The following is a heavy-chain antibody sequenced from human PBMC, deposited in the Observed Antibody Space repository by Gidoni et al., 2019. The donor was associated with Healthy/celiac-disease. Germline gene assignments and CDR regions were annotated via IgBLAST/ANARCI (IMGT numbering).Heavy chain of an antibody. Sequence: EVQLVESGGGLVQPGGSLRLSCAASGFTFSSYDMHWVRQATGKGLEWVSAIGTAGDTYYPGSVKGRFTSSRENAKNSLYLQMNSLRAGDTAVYYCARVPRGYWYFDLWGRGTLVTVSS. CDR2: IGTAGDT. CDR1: GFTFSSYD. J-gene: IGHJ2*01. CDR3: ARVPRGYWYFDL. V-gene: IGHV3-13*04.